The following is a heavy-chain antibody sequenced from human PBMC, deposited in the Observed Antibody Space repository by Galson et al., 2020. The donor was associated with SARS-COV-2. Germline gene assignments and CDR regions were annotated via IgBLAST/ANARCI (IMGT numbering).Heavy chain of an antibody. CDR1: GGSISSGSYY. D-gene: IGHD3-22*01. J-gene: IGHJ5*02. V-gene: IGHV4-61*02. CDR3: ARESTMIPNWFDP. Sequence: SQTLSLTCTVSGGSISSGSYYWSWIRQPAGKGLEWIGRIYTSGSTNYNPSLKSRVTISVDTSKNQFSLKLSSVTAADTAVYYCARESTMIPNWFDPWGQVTLVTVSS. CDR2: IYTSGST.